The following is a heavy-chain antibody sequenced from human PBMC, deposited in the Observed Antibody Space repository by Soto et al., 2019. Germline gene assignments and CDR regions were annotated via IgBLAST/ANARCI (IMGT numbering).Heavy chain of an antibody. CDR3: ARGEGIAAAGLYYYYYYGMDV. D-gene: IGHD6-13*01. J-gene: IGHJ6*02. Sequence: ASVKVSCKASGYTFTSYGISWVRQAPGQGLEWMGWISAYNGNTNYAQKLQGRVTVTTDTSTSTAYMELRSLRSDDTAVYYCARGEGIAAAGLYYYYYYGMDVWGQGTTVTVSS. V-gene: IGHV1-18*01. CDR2: ISAYNGNT. CDR1: GYTFTSYG.